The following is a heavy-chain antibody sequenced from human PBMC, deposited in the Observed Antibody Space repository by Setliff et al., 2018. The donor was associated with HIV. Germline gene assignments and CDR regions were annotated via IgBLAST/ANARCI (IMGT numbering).Heavy chain of an antibody. CDR1: GGSITSSNSY. CDR3: AGQIAVAGLLDY. J-gene: IGHJ4*02. V-gene: IGHV4-39*01. D-gene: IGHD6-19*01. CDR2: IYYSGTT. Sequence: SETLSLTCTVSGGSITSSNSYWGCIRQPPGKGLEWIGSIYYSGTTYYNPSLKSRVTISVDTSKNQFSLKLSSVTAADTAVYYCAGQIAVAGLLDYWGQGTLVTVSS.